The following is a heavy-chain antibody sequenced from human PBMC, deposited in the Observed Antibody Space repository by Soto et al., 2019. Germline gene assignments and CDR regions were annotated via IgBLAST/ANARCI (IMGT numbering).Heavy chain of an antibody. CDR2: IYYSGST. V-gene: IGHV4-39*01. J-gene: IGHJ3*02. CDR1: GGSISSSSYY. Sequence: QLQLQESGPGLVKPSETLSLTCTVSGGSISSSSYYWGWIRQPPGKGLEWIGSIYYSGSTYYNPSLKRRVTISVDTSKNQFSLKLSSVTAADTAVYYCARLSLGYCSGGSCYSSAFDIWGQGTMVTVSS. D-gene: IGHD2-15*01. CDR3: ARLSLGYCSGGSCYSSAFDI.